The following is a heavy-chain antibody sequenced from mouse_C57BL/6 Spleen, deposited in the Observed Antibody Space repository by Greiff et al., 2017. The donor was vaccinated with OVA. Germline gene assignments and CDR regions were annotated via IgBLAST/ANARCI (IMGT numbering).Heavy chain of an antibody. V-gene: IGHV1-22*01. CDR3: ARREVHYYDYDGGSWFAY. D-gene: IGHD2-4*01. CDR1: GYTFTDYN. CDR2: INPNNGGT. Sequence: EVQLQQSGPELVKPGASVKMSCKASGYTFTDYNMHWVKQSPGKSLEWIGYINPNNGGTSYNQKFKGKATLTVNKSSSTAYMELRSLTSEDSAIYYCARREVHYYDYDGGSWFAYWGQGTLVTVSA. J-gene: IGHJ3*01.